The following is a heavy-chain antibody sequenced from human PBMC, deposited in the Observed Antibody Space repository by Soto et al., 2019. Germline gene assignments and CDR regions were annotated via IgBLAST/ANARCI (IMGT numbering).Heavy chain of an antibody. CDR2: IRSKANSYAT. Sequence: GGSLRLSCAASGFTFSGSAMHWVRQASGKGLEWVGRIRSKANSYATAYAASVKGRFTISRDDSKNTAYLQMNSLKTEDTAVYYCTRHRLTRSGSYPVYYGMDVWGQGTTVTVSS. D-gene: IGHD1-26*01. CDR3: TRHRLTRSGSYPVYYGMDV. V-gene: IGHV3-73*01. CDR1: GFTFSGSA. J-gene: IGHJ6*02.